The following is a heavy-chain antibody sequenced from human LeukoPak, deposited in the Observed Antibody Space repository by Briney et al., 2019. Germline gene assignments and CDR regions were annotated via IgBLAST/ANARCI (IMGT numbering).Heavy chain of an antibody. CDR2: INPNSGGT. CDR3: ARDSRAVVVTAIPVAGMDV. CDR1: GYTFTGYY. V-gene: IGHV1-2*04. D-gene: IGHD2-21*02. J-gene: IGHJ6*02. Sequence: GASVKVSCKASGYTFTGYYMHWVRQAPGQGLEWMGWINPNSGGTNYAQKFQGWVTMTRDTSISTVYMELSSLRSEDTAVYYCARDSRAVVVTAIPVAGMDVWGQGTTVTVSS.